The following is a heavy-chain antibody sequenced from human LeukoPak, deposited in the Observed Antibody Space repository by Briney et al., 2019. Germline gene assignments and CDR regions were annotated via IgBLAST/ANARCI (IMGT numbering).Heavy chain of an antibody. J-gene: IGHJ5*02. CDR2: MNQDGSAK. Sequence: GGSLRLSCAASRFTFSDSWMSWVRQAPGKGLEWVANMNQDGSAKGYVDSVKGRFTISRDNARNSLYLQMNSLRAEDTAVYYCAKGQTTVVFRNWFDPWGQGTLVTVSS. CDR1: RFTFSDSW. D-gene: IGHD4-23*01. CDR3: AKGQTTVVFRNWFDP. V-gene: IGHV3-7*03.